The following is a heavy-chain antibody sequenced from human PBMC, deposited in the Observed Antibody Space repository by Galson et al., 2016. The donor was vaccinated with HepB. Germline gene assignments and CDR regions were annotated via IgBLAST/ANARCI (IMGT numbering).Heavy chain of an antibody. CDR3: AKGFGATYYDILTGNDG. D-gene: IGHD3-9*01. Sequence: SLRLSCAASGFALGGYAMRWVRQAPGKGLEWVSGISGSGGSTHYADSVKGRFSISRDNLKNTVDLQMNSLRAEDTAVYYCAKGFGATYYDILTGNDGWGQGTLVTVSS. CDR2: ISGSGGST. CDR1: GFALGGYA. V-gene: IGHV3-23*01. J-gene: IGHJ4*02.